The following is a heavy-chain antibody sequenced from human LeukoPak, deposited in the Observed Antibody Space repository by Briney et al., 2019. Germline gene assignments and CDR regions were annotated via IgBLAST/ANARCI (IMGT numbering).Heavy chain of an antibody. CDR1: GYTFTSYA. J-gene: IGHJ4*02. V-gene: IGHV7-4-1*02. Sequence: ASVKVSCKASGYTFTSYAMNWVRQAPGQRREWMGWINTNTGNPTHDQGFTGRFVFALDASVSTAYLQISSLKAEDTAVYYCARESQGYYYDSSGPTSGDYWGQGTLVTVSS. CDR3: ARESQGYYYDSSGPTSGDY. D-gene: IGHD3-22*01. CDR2: INTNTGNP.